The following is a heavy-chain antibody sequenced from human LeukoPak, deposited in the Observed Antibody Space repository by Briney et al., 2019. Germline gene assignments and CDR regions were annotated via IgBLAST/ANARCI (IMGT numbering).Heavy chain of an antibody. CDR2: IKQDGSEK. Sequence: GGSLRLSCAASGFTFSSYWMSWVRQAPGKGLEWVANIKQDGSEKYYVDSVKGRFSISRDNAKNSLFLQMNSLRVEDTAVYYCVRDRIGGSLDYWGQGTLVTVSS. CDR1: GFTFSSYW. V-gene: IGHV3-7*01. D-gene: IGHD1-26*01. J-gene: IGHJ4*02. CDR3: VRDRIGGSLDY.